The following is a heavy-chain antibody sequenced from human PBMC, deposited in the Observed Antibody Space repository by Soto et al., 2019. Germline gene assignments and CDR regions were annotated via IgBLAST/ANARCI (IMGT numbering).Heavy chain of an antibody. CDR1: GYTFTSYG. D-gene: IGHD3-22*01. J-gene: IGHJ5*02. CDR2: ISADNGNT. V-gene: IGHV1-18*01. Sequence: ASVKVSCKASGYTFTSYGISWVRQAPGQGLEWMGWISADNGNTNYAQNLQGRVTMTTDTSTSTAYMELRSLRSDDTAVYYCARVGYYDSSGYYYPRKIPPNWFDPWGKGTLVTVSS. CDR3: ARVGYYDSSGYYYPRKIPPNWFDP.